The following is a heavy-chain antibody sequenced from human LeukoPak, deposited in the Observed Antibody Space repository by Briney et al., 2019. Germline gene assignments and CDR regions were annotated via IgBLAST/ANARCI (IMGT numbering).Heavy chain of an antibody. Sequence: SETLSLTCTVSSGSISSSTYYWGWIRQPPGKGLEWIGDISYNGRTNYTPSLKSRVTISVDTSKSQFSLKLRFVTASDTAVYYCARRDIVATIDYWGQGTLITVSS. V-gene: IGHV4-39*01. CDR1: SGSISSSTYY. CDR2: ISYNGRT. D-gene: IGHD5-12*01. CDR3: ARRDIVATIDY. J-gene: IGHJ4*02.